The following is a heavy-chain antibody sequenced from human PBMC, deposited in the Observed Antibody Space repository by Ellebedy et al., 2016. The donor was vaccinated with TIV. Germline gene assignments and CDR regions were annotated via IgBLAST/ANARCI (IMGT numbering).Heavy chain of an antibody. J-gene: IGHJ5*02. CDR1: GFTFTIFW. CDR2: INQDGGEK. Sequence: GESLKISCDASGFTFTIFWMSWVRQAPGKGLEWVATINQDGGEKYYVDSVKGRVTISRDNAKNSLFLQMNRLRAGDTGVYYCARADNWLDPWGQGTLVTVSS. V-gene: IGHV3-7*04. CDR3: ARADNWLDP.